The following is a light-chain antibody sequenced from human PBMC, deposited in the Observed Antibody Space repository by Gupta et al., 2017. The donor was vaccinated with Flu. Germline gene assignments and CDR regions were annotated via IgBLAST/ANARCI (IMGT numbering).Light chain of an antibody. Sequence: QSALTQPASVSGSPGQSITISCTGTSSDIGAYNYVSWYQQHPNKAPKLMIYEVSNRPSGVSNRFSGSKSGNTASLTISGLQADDEADYYCGSYTGSGTVFGGGTKVA. V-gene: IGLV2-14*01. J-gene: IGLJ3*02. CDR2: EVS. CDR3: GSYTGSGTV. CDR1: SSDIGAYNY.